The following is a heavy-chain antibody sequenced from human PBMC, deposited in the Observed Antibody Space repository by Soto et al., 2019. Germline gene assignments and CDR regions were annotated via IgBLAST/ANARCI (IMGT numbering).Heavy chain of an antibody. J-gene: IGHJ4*02. CDR2: IYWDDDK. V-gene: IGHV2-5*02. Sequence: QITLKESGPTLVKPTQTLTLTCTFSGFSLRNSGVGVSRIRQPPGKALEWLALIYWDDDKRYSPSLKSRLTITKDTSKNQVVLTMTNMDPVDTATYYCAHLTTGGFYFDYWGQGTLVTVSS. CDR3: AHLTTGGFYFDY. CDR1: GFSLRNSGVG. D-gene: IGHD4-17*01.